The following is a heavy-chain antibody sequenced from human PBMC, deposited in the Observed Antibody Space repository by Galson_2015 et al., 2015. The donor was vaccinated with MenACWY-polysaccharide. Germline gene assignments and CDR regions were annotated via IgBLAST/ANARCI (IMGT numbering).Heavy chain of an antibody. J-gene: IGHJ4*02. V-gene: IGHV1-8*01. D-gene: IGHD5-18*01. CDR1: GYTFTSYE. Sequence: QSGAEVKKPGESLQISCKASGYTFTSYEINWVRQAPGQGLEWMGWMNPNSGNIGYAQKFLGKFTMTRDTSIGTAYMELNDLRPEHTAVYYCARAGYKASDYWGQGTLVTVSS. CDR2: MNPNSGNI. CDR3: ARAGYKASDY.